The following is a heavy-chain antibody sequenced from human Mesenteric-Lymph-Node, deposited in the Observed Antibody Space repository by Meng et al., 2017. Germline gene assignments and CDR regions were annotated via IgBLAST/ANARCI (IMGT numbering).Heavy chain of an antibody. CDR2: IYYSGST. CDR3: ARDEAAAGTGGNWFDP. V-gene: IGHV4-31*03. J-gene: IGHJ5*02. Sequence: SETLSLTCTVSGGSISSSSYYWGWIRQPPGKGLEWIGYIYYSGSTYYNPSLKSRVTISVDTSKNQFSLKLSSATAADTAVYYCARDEAAAGTGGNWFDPWGQGTLVTVSS. D-gene: IGHD6-13*01. CDR1: GGSISSSSYY.